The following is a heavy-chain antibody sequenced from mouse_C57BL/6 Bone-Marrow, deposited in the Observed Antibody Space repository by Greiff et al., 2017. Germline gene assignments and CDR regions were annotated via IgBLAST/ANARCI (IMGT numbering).Heavy chain of an antibody. CDR1: GYTFTSYW. V-gene: IGHV1-61*01. Sequence: QVQLQQPGAELVRPGSSVKLSCKASGYTFTSYWMDWVKQRPGQGLEWIGNIYPSDSETHYNQKFKDKATLTVDKSSSTAYMQLSSLTSEDSAVYYCARKGLRYLWFAYWGQGTLVTVSA. J-gene: IGHJ3*01. CDR2: IYPSDSET. CDR3: ARKGLRYLWFAY. D-gene: IGHD1-1*01.